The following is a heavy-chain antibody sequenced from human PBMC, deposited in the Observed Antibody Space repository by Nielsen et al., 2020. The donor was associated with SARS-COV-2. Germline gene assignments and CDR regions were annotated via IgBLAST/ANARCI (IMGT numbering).Heavy chain of an antibody. J-gene: IGHJ5*02. CDR2: IYYSGST. CDR1: GGSISSYY. V-gene: IGHV4-59*12. D-gene: IGHD3-3*01. Sequence: SETLSLTCTVSGGSISSYYWSWIRQPPGKGLEWIGYIYYSGSTNYNPSLKSRVTISVDTSKNQFSLKLSSVTAADTAVYYCARSYYDFWSGYYGGNWFDPWGQGTLVTVSS. CDR3: ARSYYDFWSGYYGGNWFDP.